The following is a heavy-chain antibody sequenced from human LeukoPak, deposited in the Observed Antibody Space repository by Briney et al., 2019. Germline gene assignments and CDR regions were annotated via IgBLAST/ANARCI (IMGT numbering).Heavy chain of an antibody. CDR2: ISGGGGYTST. CDR3: ARSPYYDILAGFYYYFDY. V-gene: IGHV3-23*01. Sequence: PGGSLRLSCAASGFTFSNYAMTWVRQAPGKGLEWVSAISGGGGYTSTYYADSVKGRLTISRDNSKSTLYLQMNSLRAEDTATYYCARSPYYDILAGFYYYFDYWGQGTLVTVSS. CDR1: GFTFSNYA. D-gene: IGHD3-9*01. J-gene: IGHJ4*02.